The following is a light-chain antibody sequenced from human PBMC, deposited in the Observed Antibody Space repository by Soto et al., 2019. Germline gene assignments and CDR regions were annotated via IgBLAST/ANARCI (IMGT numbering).Light chain of an antibody. CDR1: QTVSTKY. J-gene: IGKJ5*01. CDR3: RQYGGSLIT. Sequence: LTQSPDTLSLSAGERATLSCRASQTVSTKYLAWCQQRPGQAPRLLIYRASSRAAGIPERFSGSGSGTDFTLTISRLEPEDFEVYYCRQYGGSLITFGQGTRLEIK. CDR2: RAS. V-gene: IGKV3-20*01.